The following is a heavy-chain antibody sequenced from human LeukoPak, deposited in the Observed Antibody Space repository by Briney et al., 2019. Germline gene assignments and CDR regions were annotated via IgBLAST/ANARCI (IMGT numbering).Heavy chain of an antibody. J-gene: IGHJ4*02. CDR1: GFTFSSYG. V-gene: IGHV3-30*02. CDR2: IRYDGSNK. Sequence: GGSLRLSCAASGFTFSSYGMHWVRQAPGKGLEWVAFIRYDGSNKYYADSVKGRFTISRDNSKNTLYLQMNSLRAEDTAVYYCAKDRRMYYYDSSGNDYWGQGTLVTVSS. D-gene: IGHD3-22*01. CDR3: AKDRRMYYYDSSGNDY.